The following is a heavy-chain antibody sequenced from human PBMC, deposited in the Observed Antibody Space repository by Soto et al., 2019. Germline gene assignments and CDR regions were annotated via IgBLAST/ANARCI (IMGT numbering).Heavy chain of an antibody. V-gene: IGHV4-59*08. Sequence: QVQLQESGPGLVKPSETLSLTCTVSGGSISSYYWSWIRQPPGKGLEWIGYIYYSASTNYNPSLKSRVTISVDTSKNQFSLKLSSVTAADMAVYYCARHETLHGDYHYRGQGTLVTVSS. J-gene: IGHJ4*02. CDR3: ARHETLHGDYHY. CDR2: IYYSAST. CDR1: GGSISSYY. D-gene: IGHD4-17*01.